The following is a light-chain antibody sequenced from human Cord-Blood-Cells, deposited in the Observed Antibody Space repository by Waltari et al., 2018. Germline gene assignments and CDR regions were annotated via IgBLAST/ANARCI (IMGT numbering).Light chain of an antibody. Sequence: DIVLTQSPDSLAVSLGERATINCKSSQSVLYSSNNKNYLAWYQQKPGQPPKLLIYWASTRAPGLPERFSGSGSATDFTLTRSSLQAEEVAVYYCQQYCSTRTFRQGIKVEI. CDR1: QSVLYSSNNKNY. V-gene: IGKV4-1*01. J-gene: IGKJ1*01. CDR2: WAS. CDR3: QQYCSTRT.